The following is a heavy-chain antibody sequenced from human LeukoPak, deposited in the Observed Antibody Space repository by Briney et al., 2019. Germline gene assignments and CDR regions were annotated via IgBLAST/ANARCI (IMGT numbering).Heavy chain of an antibody. J-gene: IGHJ4*02. CDR1: GFTFSSYA. V-gene: IGHV3-23*01. CDR3: AKDQEYSSSSPIDY. D-gene: IGHD6-6*01. Sequence: GGSLRLSCAASGFTFSSYAMSWVRQAPGKGLEWVSAISGSGGSTYYADSVKGRFTISRDNSKNTLYLQMSSLRAEDTAVYYCAKDQEYSSSSPIDYWGQGTLVTVSS. CDR2: ISGSGGST.